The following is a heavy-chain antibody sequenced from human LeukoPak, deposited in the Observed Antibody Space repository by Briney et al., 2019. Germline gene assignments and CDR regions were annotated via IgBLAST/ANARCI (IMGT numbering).Heavy chain of an antibody. V-gene: IGHV3-23*01. D-gene: IGHD1-26*01. CDR1: GFTFSSYA. CDR2: NRGSGGST. CDR3: AKEGTVGATRMYYFDY. Sequence: GGSLRLSCAASGFTFSSYAMSWDRQAPGKGLEWGSTNRGSGGSTYDADSVKGRFTISRDNSKNTLYLQMNSLRAEDTAVYYCAKEGTVGATRMYYFDYWGQGTLVTVSS. J-gene: IGHJ4*02.